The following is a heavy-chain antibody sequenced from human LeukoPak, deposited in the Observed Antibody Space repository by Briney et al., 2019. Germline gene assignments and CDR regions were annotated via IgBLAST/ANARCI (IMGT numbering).Heavy chain of an antibody. J-gene: IGHJ4*02. CDR1: GYTFTSYY. CDR3: ARDHYGSGSYYNPFFDY. Sequence: GASVKVSCKASGYTFTSYYMHWVRQAPGQGLEWMGIINPSGGSTSYAQKFQGRVTMTRDASTSTVYMELSSLRSEDTAVYYCARDHYGSGSYYNPFFDYWGQGTLVTVSS. CDR2: INPSGGST. V-gene: IGHV1-46*01. D-gene: IGHD3-10*01.